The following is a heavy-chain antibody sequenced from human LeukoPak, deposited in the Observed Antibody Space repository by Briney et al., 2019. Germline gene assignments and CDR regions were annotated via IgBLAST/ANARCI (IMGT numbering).Heavy chain of an antibody. J-gene: IGHJ4*02. Sequence: GGSLRLSCAASGFTFSNYGMHWVRQAPGRGLDWVVFISYDGSNKYYADSVNGRFTISRDNSKNTLYLQMNSLRAEDTAVYYCAKDIRGYSYGYIDYWSQGTLVTVSS. CDR3: AKDIRGYSYGYIDY. CDR1: GFTFSNYG. CDR2: ISYDGSNK. D-gene: IGHD5-18*01. V-gene: IGHV3-30*18.